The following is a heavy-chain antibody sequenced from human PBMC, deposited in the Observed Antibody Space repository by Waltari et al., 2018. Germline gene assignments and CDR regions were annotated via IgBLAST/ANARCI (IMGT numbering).Heavy chain of an antibody. CDR1: GCTFSRSA. J-gene: IGHJ4*02. CDR3: ARGSGGSPIDY. V-gene: IGHV1-69*01. CDR2: IIPIFGTA. D-gene: IGHD2-15*01. Sequence: QVQLVQSGAEVKKPGSSVKVSCKASGCTFSRSAISWVRQAPGHGPEWMGWIIPIFGTANYAQKFQGRVTITADESTSTAYMELSSLRSEDTAVYYCARGSGGSPIDYWGQGTLVTVSS.